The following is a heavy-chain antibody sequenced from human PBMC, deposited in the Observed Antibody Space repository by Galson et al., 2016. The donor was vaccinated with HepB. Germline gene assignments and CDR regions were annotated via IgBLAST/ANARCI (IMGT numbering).Heavy chain of an antibody. CDR2: ISGAGGTT. CDR1: GFTFRYYA. D-gene: IGHD2-15*01. J-gene: IGHJ5*02. Sequence: SLRLSCASSGFTFRYYAMTWVRRAPGKGLEWDSDISGAGGTTHYADSVKGRFTISRDNSRDTLYLQMDRLRAADTAVYYCAKERGWYGGPNYGSWGQGTLVTVSS. CDR3: AKERGWYGGPNYGS. V-gene: IGHV3-23*01.